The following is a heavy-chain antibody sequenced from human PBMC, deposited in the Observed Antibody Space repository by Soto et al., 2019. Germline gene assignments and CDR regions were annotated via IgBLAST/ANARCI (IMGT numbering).Heavy chain of an antibody. CDR2: ISSSGSTI. V-gene: IGHV3-11*01. CDR1: GFAFSDPY. Sequence: PGESLRLSCAASGFAFSDPYMSWIRQAPGKGLEWISYISSSGSTIYYADSVKGRFTISRDNAKKSLYLQMDSLTADDTAVYYCARGGASVTALFAYWGQGTQVTVSS. D-gene: IGHD4-17*01. CDR3: ARGGASVTALFAY. J-gene: IGHJ4*02.